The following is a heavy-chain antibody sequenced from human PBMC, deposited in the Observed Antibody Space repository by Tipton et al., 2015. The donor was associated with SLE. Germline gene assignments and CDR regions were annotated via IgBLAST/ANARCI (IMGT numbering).Heavy chain of an antibody. J-gene: IGHJ4*02. Sequence: TLSLTCAVYGGSFSGHYWSWIRQPPGKGLEWIGNMYYSGSTKYNPSLKSRVIMSLDTSKNQVSLKLSSVTAADTAVYYCARVYGSGSYSPFDFWGRGTLVTVSS. CDR3: ARVYGSGSYSPFDF. D-gene: IGHD3-10*01. V-gene: IGHV4-34*10. CDR1: GGSFSGHY. CDR2: MYYSGST.